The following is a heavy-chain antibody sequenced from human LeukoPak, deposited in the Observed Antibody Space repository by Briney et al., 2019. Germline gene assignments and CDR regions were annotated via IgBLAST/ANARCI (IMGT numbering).Heavy chain of an antibody. CDR3: AREVRCSSTSCLDY. J-gene: IGHJ4*02. V-gene: IGHV1-46*01. CDR1: GYTFTNYY. D-gene: IGHD2-2*01. CDR2: INPSGGST. Sequence: ASVKVSCKATGYTFTNYYLHLVRQAPGQRLEWMEIINPSGGSTSYAQKFQGRVTMTRDMSTSTVYMELSSLRSEDTAVYYCAREVRCSSTSCLDYWGQGTLVTVSS.